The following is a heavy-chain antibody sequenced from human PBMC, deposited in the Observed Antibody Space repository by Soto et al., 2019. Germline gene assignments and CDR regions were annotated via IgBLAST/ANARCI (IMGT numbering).Heavy chain of an antibody. CDR3: ARKGDVAAFDY. D-gene: IGHD2-15*01. CDR2: ISYDGSNK. CDR1: GFTFSSYA. Sequence: QVQLVESGGGVVQPGRSLRLSCAASGFTFSSYAMHWVRQAPGKGLEWVAVISYDGSNKYYADSVKGRFTISRDNSKNTLNLQMNSLRAEDTAVYYCARKGDVAAFDYWGQGTLVTVSS. V-gene: IGHV3-30-3*01. J-gene: IGHJ4*02.